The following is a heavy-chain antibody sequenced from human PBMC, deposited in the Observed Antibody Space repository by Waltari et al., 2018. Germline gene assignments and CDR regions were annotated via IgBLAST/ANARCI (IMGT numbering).Heavy chain of an antibody. D-gene: IGHD1-26*01. J-gene: IGHJ6*02. CDR2: IYYSGST. CDR1: GGSIRSHY. Sequence: QVQLQESGPGLVKPSETLSLTCTVSGGSIRSHYWSWIRQPPGKGLEWIGYIYYSGSTNYNPSLKSRVTISVDTSKNQFSLKLSSVTAADTAVYYCARDRSGRMGYYYYGMDVWGQGTTVTVSS. V-gene: IGHV4-59*11. CDR3: ARDRSGRMGYYYYGMDV.